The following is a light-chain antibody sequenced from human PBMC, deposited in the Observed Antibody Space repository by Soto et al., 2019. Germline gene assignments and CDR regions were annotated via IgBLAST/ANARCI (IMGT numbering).Light chain of an antibody. CDR1: QSVRSN. CDR3: QQYNDWWT. V-gene: IGKV3-15*01. J-gene: IGKJ1*01. Sequence: IVMTQSPATLSVSPLEIATLSFMASQSVRSNLAWYQQKPGQAPRLLIYGASTRATGIPARFSGSGSGTEFTLTISSLQSEDFAVYYCQQYNDWWTFGQGTKVDIK. CDR2: GAS.